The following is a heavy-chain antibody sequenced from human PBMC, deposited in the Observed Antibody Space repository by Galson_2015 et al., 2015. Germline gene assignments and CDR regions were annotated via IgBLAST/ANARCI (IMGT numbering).Heavy chain of an antibody. V-gene: IGHV3-53*01. J-gene: IGHJ6*02. Sequence: SLRLSCAASGFILSNYGMHWVRQAPGKGLEWVSIIYSETMTYYADSVMGRFTISRDNSRKTVHLQMDRLRGDDTAVYYCARVAGQLPYYYGMDLWGQGTTVTVSS. CDR1: GFILSNYG. D-gene: IGHD6-19*01. CDR2: IYSETMT. CDR3: ARVAGQLPYYYGMDL.